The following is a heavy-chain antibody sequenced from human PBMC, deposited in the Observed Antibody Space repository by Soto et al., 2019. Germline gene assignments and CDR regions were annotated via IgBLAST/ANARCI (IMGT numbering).Heavy chain of an antibody. CDR1: GYTFTDHG. CDR2: ISAYNDYT. J-gene: IGHJ4*02. Sequence: QIQLVQSGAEVKKPGASVKVSCKASGYTFTDHGISWVRQAPGQGFEWMGWISAYNDYTAYAQKFLGGVTRPTGKYTNTADMELRSLTSDDTAVYCCAKDRPRLTQNFLDVYWGQGTLVTVSS. CDR3: AKDRPRLTQNFLDVY. D-gene: IGHD3-16*01. V-gene: IGHV1-18*01.